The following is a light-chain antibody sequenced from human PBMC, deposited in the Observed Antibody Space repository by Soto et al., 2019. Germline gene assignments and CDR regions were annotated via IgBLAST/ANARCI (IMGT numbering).Light chain of an antibody. CDR1: QSVSSSY. V-gene: IGKV3-20*01. CDR3: QQYGSSPPST. Sequence: TASTQSPGTLSFSPKERATLSYRTSQSVSSSYLAWYQQKPGQAPRLLIYGASSRATGIPDRFSGSGSGTDFTLTISRLEPEDFAVYYCQQYGSSPPSTFGPGTKVDIK. J-gene: IGKJ1*01. CDR2: GAS.